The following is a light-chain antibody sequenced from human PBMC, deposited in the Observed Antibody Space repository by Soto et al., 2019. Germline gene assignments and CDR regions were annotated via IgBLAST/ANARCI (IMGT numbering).Light chain of an antibody. V-gene: IGKV1-5*01. J-gene: IGKJ5*01. CDR1: QDISTS. CDR2: VAS. CDR3: QHYTLYSAP. Sequence: RLTQSPSSLSASVGDTVTISCRASQDISTSLAWYQQKPGKAPTLLLFVASSLPNGVQPRFAGSGSGSEFTLTINCLQPDDFATYSCQHYTLYSAPFGQGTRV.